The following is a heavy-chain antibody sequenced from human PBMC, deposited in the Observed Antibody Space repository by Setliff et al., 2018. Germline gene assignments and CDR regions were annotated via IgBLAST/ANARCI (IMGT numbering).Heavy chain of an antibody. CDR1: GGTFGSSA. V-gene: IGHV1-69*13. Sequence: VASVKVSCKVSGGTFGSSAFTWVRQAPGPGLEYMGGTIPSFGNTNYAQKFQGRLSITADESTNTVYMELSRLRSEDTAMYYCATPHCSDGTCRYYFESWGQGTLVTVSS. CDR2: TIPSFGNT. J-gene: IGHJ4*02. CDR3: ATPHCSDGTCRYYFES. D-gene: IGHD2-15*01.